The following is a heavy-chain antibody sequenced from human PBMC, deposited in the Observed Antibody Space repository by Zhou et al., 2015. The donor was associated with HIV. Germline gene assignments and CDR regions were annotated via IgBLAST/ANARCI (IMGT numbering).Heavy chain of an antibody. J-gene: IGHJ3*02. Sequence: QVQLVQSGAEVKKPGSSVKVSCKASGGTFSSYAISWVRQAPGQGLEWMGGIIPIFGTANYAQKFQGRVTITADESTSTAYMELSSLRSEDTAVYYCARDRGRYYGSGIDAFDIWGQGTMVTVSS. V-gene: IGHV1-69*01. CDR2: IIPIFGTA. CDR1: GGTFSSYA. CDR3: ARDRGRYYGSGIDAFDI. D-gene: IGHD3-10*01.